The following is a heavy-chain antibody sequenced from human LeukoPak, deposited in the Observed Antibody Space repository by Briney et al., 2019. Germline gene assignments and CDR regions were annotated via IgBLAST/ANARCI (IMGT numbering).Heavy chain of an antibody. CDR2: INPNSGGT. Sequence: ASVKVSCKASGYTFTGYYMHWVRQAPGQGLEWMGWINPNSGGTNYAQKFQGRVTMTRDTSISTAYMELSRLRSDDTAVYYCTRDWVQHDAFDIWGQGTMVTVSS. V-gene: IGHV1-2*02. CDR1: GYTFTGYY. J-gene: IGHJ3*02. CDR3: TRDWVQHDAFDI. D-gene: IGHD5-18*01.